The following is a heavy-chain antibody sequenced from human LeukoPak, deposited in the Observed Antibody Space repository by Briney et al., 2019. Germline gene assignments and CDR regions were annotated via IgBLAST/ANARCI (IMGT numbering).Heavy chain of an antibody. J-gene: IGHJ4*02. V-gene: IGHV3-48*02. CDR1: GFSFTDYP. Sequence: GSLGLSCATSGFSFTDYPMNWVRQAPGKGLEWISNIRTTAEGAKYAYYADSVKGRVTISRDDGKNTLYLHMNSLRDDDTAVYYCEAGQRYAFDYWGQGILVTVSS. CDR2: IRTTAEGAKYA. CDR3: EAGQRYAFDY. D-gene: IGHD3-9*01.